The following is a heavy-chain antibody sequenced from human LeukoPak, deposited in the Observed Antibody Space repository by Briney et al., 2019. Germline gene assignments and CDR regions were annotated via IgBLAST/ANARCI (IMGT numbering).Heavy chain of an antibody. J-gene: IGHJ6*03. V-gene: IGHV1-18*01. Sequence: ASVKVSCKASGYTFTSYGISWVRQAPGQGLEWMGWISAYNGNTNYAQKLQGRVTMTTDTSTSTAYMEMRSPRSDDTAVYYCARERITGTTNADNYYYYYYMDVWGKGTTVTVSS. CDR2: ISAYNGNT. D-gene: IGHD1-7*01. CDR3: ARERITGTTNADNYYYYYYMDV. CDR1: GYTFTSYG.